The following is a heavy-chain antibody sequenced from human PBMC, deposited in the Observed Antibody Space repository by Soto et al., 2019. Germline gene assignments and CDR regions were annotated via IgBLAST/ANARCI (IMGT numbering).Heavy chain of an antibody. Sequence: VQMVASGGGVVQPGKSLRLSCAASGFTFSDYGMHWVRQAPARGPEWVALVRDDGSKTYYADSVRGRFTISRDNSKNMFYLQMNSLRVEDTAIYYGATSTATDDFDIWGQGTMVTVSS. CDR2: VRDDGSKT. V-gene: IGHV3-33*01. CDR1: GFTFSDYG. CDR3: ATSTATDDFDI. J-gene: IGHJ3*02.